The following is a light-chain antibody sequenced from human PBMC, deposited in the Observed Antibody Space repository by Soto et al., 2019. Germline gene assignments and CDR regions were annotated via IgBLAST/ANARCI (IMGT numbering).Light chain of an antibody. J-gene: IGLJ2*01. CDR3: CSYAGSYSI. V-gene: IGLV2-11*01. CDR1: TSDVGGYNY. Sequence: QSVLTQPRSVSGSPGQSVTISCTGTTSDVGGYNYVSWYQQHPRKAPKLIISDVNKRPSGVPDRFSGSKSGNTASLTISGLQPEDEADYYCCSYAGSYSIFGGGTQLTVL. CDR2: DVN.